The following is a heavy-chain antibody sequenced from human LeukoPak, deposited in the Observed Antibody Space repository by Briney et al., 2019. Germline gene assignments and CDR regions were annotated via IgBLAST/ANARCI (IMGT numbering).Heavy chain of an antibody. Sequence: GGSLRLSCAASGFTFSDYYMSWIRQAPGKGLEWVSYISSSGSTIYYADSVKGRFTISRDNAKNSLYLQMNSLRAEDTAVCYCASVVAATRGIDYWGQGTLVTVSS. D-gene: IGHD2-15*01. CDR1: GFTFSDYY. CDR3: ASVVAATRGIDY. CDR2: ISSSGSTI. J-gene: IGHJ4*02. V-gene: IGHV3-11*01.